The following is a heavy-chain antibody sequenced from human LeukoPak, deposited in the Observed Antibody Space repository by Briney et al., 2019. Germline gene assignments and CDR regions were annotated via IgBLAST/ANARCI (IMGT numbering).Heavy chain of an antibody. J-gene: IGHJ4*02. Sequence: GRSLRLSCAASGFTFSSYAMHWVRRAPGKGLEWVAVISYDGSNKYYADSVKGRFTISRDNSKNTLYLQMNSLRAEDTAVYYCARDLERVFDYWGQGTLVTVSS. V-gene: IGHV3-30*04. D-gene: IGHD1-1*01. CDR2: ISYDGSNK. CDR3: ARDLERVFDY. CDR1: GFTFSSYA.